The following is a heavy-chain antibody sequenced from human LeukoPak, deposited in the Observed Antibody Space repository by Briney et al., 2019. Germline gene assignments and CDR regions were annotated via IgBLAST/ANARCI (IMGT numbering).Heavy chain of an antibody. CDR3: ARVIAVAGPAGYYYGMDV. V-gene: IGHV4-31*03. CDR2: IYYSGST. CDR1: GGSISSGGYY. D-gene: IGHD6-19*01. J-gene: IGHJ6*02. Sequence: SQTLPLTCTVSGGSISSGGYYWSWIRQHPGKGLEWIVYIYYSGSTYYNPSLKSRVTISVDTSKNQFSLKLSSVTAADTAVYYCARVIAVAGPAGYYYGMDVWGQGTTVTVSS.